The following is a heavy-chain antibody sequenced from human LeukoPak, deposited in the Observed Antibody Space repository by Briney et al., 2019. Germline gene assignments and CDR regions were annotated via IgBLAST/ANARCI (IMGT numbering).Heavy chain of an antibody. D-gene: IGHD1-26*01. Sequence: SETLSLTCTASGGSMSSYYWSWIRQPPGKGLEWIGYIYDSGSTNYNPSLKSRVTISVDTSNNQFSLKLNSVTAADTAVYYCARHGTSGIYRRPFDIWGQGTMVTASS. CDR3: ARHGTSGIYRRPFDI. J-gene: IGHJ3*02. CDR2: IYDSGST. V-gene: IGHV4-59*08. CDR1: GGSMSSYY.